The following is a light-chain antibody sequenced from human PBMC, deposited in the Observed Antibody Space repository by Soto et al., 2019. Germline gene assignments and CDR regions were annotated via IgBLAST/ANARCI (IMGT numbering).Light chain of an antibody. CDR2: DVS. J-gene: IGLJ2*01. V-gene: IGLV2-18*02. Sequence: QSALTQPPSVSGSPGQSVTISCTGTSSDVGSYNSVSWYQQPPGTAPKLMIYDVSNRPPGVPDRFSGSKSGNTASLTISGLQAEDEADYYCSSYTHSTTLVFGGGTKLTVL. CDR1: SSDVGSYNS. CDR3: SSYTHSTTLV.